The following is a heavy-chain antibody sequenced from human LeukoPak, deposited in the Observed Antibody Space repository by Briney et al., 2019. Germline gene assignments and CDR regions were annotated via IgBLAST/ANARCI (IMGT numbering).Heavy chain of an antibody. J-gene: IGHJ4*02. Sequence: GGSLRLSCAASGFAISTYGMSWVRQAPGKGLEWVSSISGGTTYYTDSVKGRFTISRDNSKNTVSLQMSSLRAGDTAVYYCAKSVFHSGNYWGQGTLVTVSS. D-gene: IGHD3-10*01. CDR2: ISGGTT. CDR1: GFAISTYG. CDR3: AKSVFHSGNY. V-gene: IGHV3-23*01.